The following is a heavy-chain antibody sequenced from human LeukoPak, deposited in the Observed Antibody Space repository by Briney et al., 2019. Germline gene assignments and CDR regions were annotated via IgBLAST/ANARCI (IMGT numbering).Heavy chain of an antibody. CDR2: IYPGDSDT. J-gene: IGHJ5*02. CDR3: ARGTRITIFGVVTRMENWFDP. V-gene: IGHV5-51*01. D-gene: IGHD3-3*01. CDR1: GYSFTSYR. Sequence: GEFLKISCKGSGYSFTSYRIAWVRQMPGKGLEWMGIIYPGDSDTRYSPSFEGQVTISADKSISAAYLQWSSLKASDTAMYYCARGTRITIFGVVTRMENWFDPWGQGTLVTVSS.